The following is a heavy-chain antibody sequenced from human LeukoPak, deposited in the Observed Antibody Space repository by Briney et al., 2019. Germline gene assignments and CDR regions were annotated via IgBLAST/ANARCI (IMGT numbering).Heavy chain of an antibody. CDR1: GFTFSSYA. CDR3: ARARITEGSGAFDI. CDR2: ISYDGSNK. Sequence: GGSLRLSCAASGFTFSSYAMRWVRQAPGKGLEWVAVISYDGSNKYYADSVRGRFTISRDNSKNTLYLQMNSLRAEDTAVYYCARARITEGSGAFDIWGQGTMVTVSS. V-gene: IGHV3-30-3*01. D-gene: IGHD3-10*01. J-gene: IGHJ3*02.